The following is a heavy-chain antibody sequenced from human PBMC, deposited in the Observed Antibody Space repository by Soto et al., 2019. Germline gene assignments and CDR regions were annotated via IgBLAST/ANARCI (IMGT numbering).Heavy chain of an antibody. Sequence: PSETLSLTCTVSGGSISGYYWSWIRQPPGKRLEWIGYIYYTGSTNYNPSLKSRVTISVDTSKNQFSLKLSSVTAADTAVYYCARGQRYYYDSSGYYAAFDIWGQGTMVTVSS. D-gene: IGHD3-22*01. J-gene: IGHJ3*02. V-gene: IGHV4-59*12. CDR1: GGSISGYY. CDR3: ARGQRYYYDSSGYYAAFDI. CDR2: IYYTGST.